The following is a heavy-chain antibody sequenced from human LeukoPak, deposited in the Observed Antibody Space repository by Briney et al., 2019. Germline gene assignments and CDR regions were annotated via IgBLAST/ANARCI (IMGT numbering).Heavy chain of an antibody. CDR2: ISAGGATI. J-gene: IGHJ6*03. D-gene: IGHD1-26*01. V-gene: IGHV3-23*01. CDR1: GFSFSVYE. Sequence: PGGSLRLSCAASGFSFSVYEIHWVRQAPGKGLEWVSAISAGGATIYYADSVKGRFTVSRDNSKNTLYLHMNSLRAEDTAIYYCAKDSGGTYFYYYYYMDVWGKGTTVTVSS. CDR3: AKDSGGTYFYYYYYMDV.